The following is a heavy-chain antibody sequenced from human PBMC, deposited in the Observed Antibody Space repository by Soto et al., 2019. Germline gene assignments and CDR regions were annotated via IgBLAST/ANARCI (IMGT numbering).Heavy chain of an antibody. V-gene: IGHV3-73*01. D-gene: IGHD1-7*01. CDR1: GFTFNIAD. J-gene: IGHJ5*02. CDR3: ARQGVALELDL. CDR2: IRNKANGYAT. Sequence: EVQLVDSGGGLVQPGGSLKLSCAASGFTFNIADIHWVRQASGKGLEWVGLIRNKANGYATAYAPSVKGRITVSRDDSKNMAFLEMNSLKTEDTAVYYCARQGVALELDLWGQPTILTVSS.